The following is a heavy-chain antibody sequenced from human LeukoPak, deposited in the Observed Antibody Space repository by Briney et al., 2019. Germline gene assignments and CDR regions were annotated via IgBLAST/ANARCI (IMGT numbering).Heavy chain of an antibody. V-gene: IGHV3-64*01. J-gene: IGHJ4*02. D-gene: IGHD6-19*01. Sequence: PGGSLRLSCAASGFTFSSYAMHWVRQAPGKGLEYVSAISSNGGSTYYANSVKGRFTISRDNSKNTLYLQMGSLRAKDMAVYYCARVSEWLVLDYWGQGTLVTVSS. CDR1: GFTFSSYA. CDR2: ISSNGGST. CDR3: ARVSEWLVLDY.